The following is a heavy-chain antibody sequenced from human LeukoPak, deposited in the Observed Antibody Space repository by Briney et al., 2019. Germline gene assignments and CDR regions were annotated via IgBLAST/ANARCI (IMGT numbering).Heavy chain of an antibody. D-gene: IGHD3-10*01. V-gene: IGHV5-51*01. CDR1: GYSFTSYW. CDR2: IYPSDSDT. CDR3: VRPLVYSYGSGSYAPHYFDY. Sequence: GESLKISCKSSGYSFTSYWIGWVRQMPGKGLEWMGIIYPSDSDTRYSPSFQGQVTISADKSISTAYLQWSSLKATDTAMYYCVRPLVYSYGSGSYAPHYFDYWGQGTLVTVSS. J-gene: IGHJ4*02.